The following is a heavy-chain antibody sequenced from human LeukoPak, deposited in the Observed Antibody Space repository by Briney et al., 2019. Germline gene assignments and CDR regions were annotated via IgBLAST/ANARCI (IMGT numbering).Heavy chain of an antibody. CDR3: ARGSLRYDSSGLAARAWVSNWFDP. Sequence: SETLSLTCTVSSGSFRTYYWSWIRQPPGKGLEWIGYIFYNEGTSYNPSLKSRVTISVDTSKNQFSLKLSSVTAADTAVYYCARGSLRYDSSGLAARAWVSNWFDPWGQGTLVTVSS. J-gene: IGHJ5*02. D-gene: IGHD3-22*01. CDR2: IFYNEGT. CDR1: SGSFRTYY. V-gene: IGHV4-59*12.